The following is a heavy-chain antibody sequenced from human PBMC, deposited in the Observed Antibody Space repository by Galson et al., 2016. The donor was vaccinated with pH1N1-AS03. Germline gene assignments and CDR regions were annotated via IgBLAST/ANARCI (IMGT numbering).Heavy chain of an antibody. CDR2: IFPDDSGV. J-gene: IGHJ4*02. CDR1: GYNFNTYW. D-gene: IGHD1-1*01. CDR3: ARRETEVGTDF. V-gene: IGHV5-51*03. Sequence: QSGAEVKKPGESLKISCKGSGYNFNTYWIAWVRQTPGKGLEWMGIIFPDDSGVRYNPSFQGHITISADKSISTAYLQWSSLRASDTAMYYCARRETEVGTDFWGQGTLVTVSS.